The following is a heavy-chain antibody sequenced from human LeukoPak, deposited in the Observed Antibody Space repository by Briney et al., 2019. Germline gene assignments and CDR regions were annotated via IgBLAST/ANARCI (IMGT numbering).Heavy chain of an antibody. D-gene: IGHD1-26*01. CDR1: GFTFSSYA. J-gene: IGHJ4*02. V-gene: IGHV3-53*01. CDR2: IYSGGST. Sequence: PGGSLRLSCAASGFTFSSYAMSWVRQAPGKGLEWVSVIYSGGSTYYADSVKGRFTISRDNSKNTLYLQMNSLRAEDTAVYYCARVRPRVGAEYYFDYWGQGTLVTVSS. CDR3: ARVRPRVGAEYYFDY.